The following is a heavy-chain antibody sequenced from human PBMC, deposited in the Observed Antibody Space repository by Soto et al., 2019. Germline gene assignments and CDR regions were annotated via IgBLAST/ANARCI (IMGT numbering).Heavy chain of an antibody. J-gene: IGHJ4*02. CDR2: IYYSGST. CDR1: GGSVSSGSYY. CDR3: ARGRIQLWMN. Sequence: SETLSLTCTVSGGSVSSGSYYWSWIRQPPGKGLEWIGYIYYSGSTNYSPSLKSRVTISVDTSKNQFSLKLSSVTAADTAVYYCARGRIQLWMNWGQGTLVTVSS. V-gene: IGHV4-61*01. D-gene: IGHD5-18*01.